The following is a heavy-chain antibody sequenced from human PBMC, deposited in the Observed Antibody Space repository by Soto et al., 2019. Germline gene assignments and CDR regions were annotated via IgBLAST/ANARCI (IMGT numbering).Heavy chain of an antibody. D-gene: IGHD2-2*01. CDR3: ARVVPGAEAWFGP. J-gene: IGHJ5*02. CDR2: IIPIFGTA. CDR1: RCTFSSYA. V-gene: IGHV1-69*05. Sequence: KVSEKSSRCTFSSYATSWVRQAPGQGLEWMGGIIPIFGTANYAQKFQGRVSMTTDTSTTTAYMELRSLRSDDTAVYYCARVVPGAEAWFGPWGQGTLVTVSS.